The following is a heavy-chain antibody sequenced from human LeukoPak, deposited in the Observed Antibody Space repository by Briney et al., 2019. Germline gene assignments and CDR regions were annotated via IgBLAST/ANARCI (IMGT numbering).Heavy chain of an antibody. J-gene: IGHJ5*02. CDR1: GFTFSSYS. D-gene: IGHD3-10*01. CDR2: ISSASKTI. CDR3: ARDGWFGDYNWFDP. Sequence: PGESLRLSCAASGFTFSSYSMNWVRQAPGKGMKWVSYISSASKTIYYADSVKGRFTISRDNAKNSLYLQMNSLRAEDTAMYYCARDGWFGDYNWFDPWGQGTLVTVSS. V-gene: IGHV3-48*01.